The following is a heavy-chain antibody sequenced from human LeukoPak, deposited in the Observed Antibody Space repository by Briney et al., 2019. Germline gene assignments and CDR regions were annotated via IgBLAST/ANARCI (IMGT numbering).Heavy chain of an antibody. Sequence: SGTLSLTCTVSGGSISSGGYCWSWIRQHPGKGLEWIGYIYYSGSTYYNPSLKSRVTISVDTSKNQFSLKLSSVTAADTAVYYCARGQIVVVPRGYFDYWGQGTLVTVSS. D-gene: IGHD3-22*01. CDR2: IYYSGST. CDR3: ARGQIVVVPRGYFDY. CDR1: GGSISSGGYC. J-gene: IGHJ4*02. V-gene: IGHV4-31*03.